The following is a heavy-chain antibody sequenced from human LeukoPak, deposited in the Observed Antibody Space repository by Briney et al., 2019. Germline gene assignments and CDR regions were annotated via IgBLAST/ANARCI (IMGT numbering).Heavy chain of an antibody. D-gene: IGHD3-9*01. CDR3: ARNPRRHFDWLPHLDY. J-gene: IGHJ4*02. Sequence: GGSLRLSCAASGFTFSDYYMSWIRQAPGKGLEWVSYISSSGSTIYYADSVKGRFTISRDNAKNSLYLQMNSLRAEDTAVYYCARNPRRHFDWLPHLDYWGQGTLVTVSP. V-gene: IGHV3-11*04. CDR2: ISSSGSTI. CDR1: GFTFSDYY.